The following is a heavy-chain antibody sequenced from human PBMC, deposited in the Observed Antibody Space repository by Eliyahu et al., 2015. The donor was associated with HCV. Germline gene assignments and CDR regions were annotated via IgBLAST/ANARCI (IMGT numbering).Heavy chain of an antibody. CDR1: GFIFNKAW. J-gene: IGHJ4*02. V-gene: IGHV3-15*01. D-gene: IGHD5-12*01. CDR2: IKSKTDGGTT. CDR3: TTFGYSGYAYRGRYFDY. Sequence: EVQLVESGGGLVKPGESLRLSCAASGFIFNKAWMSWVRQAPGKGLEWVGLIKSKTDGGTTDYAAPMKGRFTISRDDSKNTLYLQMNSLKTEDTAVFYCTTFGYSGYAYRGRYFDYWGQGTLVTVSS.